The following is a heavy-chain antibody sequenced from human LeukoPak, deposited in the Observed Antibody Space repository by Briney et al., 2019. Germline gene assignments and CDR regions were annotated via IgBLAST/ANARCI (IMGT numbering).Heavy chain of an antibody. J-gene: IGHJ6*04. CDR3: AKDLVDCSSTSCYDGMMDV. V-gene: IGHV3-53*01. CDR1: GFTVSSNY. D-gene: IGHD2-2*01. CDR2: IHKNAIT. Sequence: GGSLRLSCAASGFTVSSNYMTWVRQAPGKGLEWVSVIHKNAITYYADSVKGRFIISRDNSKNTLYLQMNSLRAEDTAVYYCAKDLVDCSSTSCYDGMMDVWGKGTTVTISS.